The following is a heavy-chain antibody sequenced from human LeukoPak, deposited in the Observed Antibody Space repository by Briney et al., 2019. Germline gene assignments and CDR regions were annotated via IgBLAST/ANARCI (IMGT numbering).Heavy chain of an antibody. Sequence: GRSLRLSCAASGFTFSSYGMHWVRQAPGKGLEWVAVIWYDGSNKYYADSVKGRFTISRDNSKNTLYLQMNSLSAEDTAVYYCARVPHRVVATIINFVYWGQGTLVTVSS. CDR3: ARVPHRVVATIINFVY. CDR2: IWYDGSNK. J-gene: IGHJ4*02. CDR1: GFTFSSYG. D-gene: IGHD5-12*01. V-gene: IGHV3-33*01.